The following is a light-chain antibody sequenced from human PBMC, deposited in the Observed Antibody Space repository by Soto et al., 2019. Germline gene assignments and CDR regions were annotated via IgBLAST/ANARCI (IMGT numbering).Light chain of an antibody. Sequence: EIVLTQSPATLSLSPGERATLSCRASQSVSSYLEWYQQKPGKAPRPLXYDASNRATGIPARFSGSGSGTDFTLTISSLEPEDFEVYYCQQRSNWPPTFGGGTKVDNK. J-gene: IGKJ4*01. V-gene: IGKV3-11*01. CDR3: QQRSNWPPT. CDR1: QSVSSY. CDR2: DAS.